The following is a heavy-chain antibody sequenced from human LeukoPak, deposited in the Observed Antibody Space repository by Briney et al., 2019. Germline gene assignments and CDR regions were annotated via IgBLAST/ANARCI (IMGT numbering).Heavy chain of an antibody. CDR2: INHSGGT. CDR1: GGSFSGYY. J-gene: IGHJ4*02. CDR3: ARAIFSRYFDY. V-gene: IGHV4-34*01. Sequence: SETLSLTCAVYGGSFSGYYWSWIRQPPGKGLEWIGEINHSGGTNYNPSLKSRVTISVDTSKNQFSLKLSSVTAADTAVYYCARAIFSRYFDYWGQGTLVTVSS.